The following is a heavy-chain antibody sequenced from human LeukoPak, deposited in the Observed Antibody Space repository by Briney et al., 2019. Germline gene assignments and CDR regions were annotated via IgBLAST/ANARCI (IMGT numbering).Heavy chain of an antibody. Sequence: SETLSLTCTVSGGSISSYYWSWIRQPPGKGLEWIGYIYYSGSTNYNPSLKSRVTISVDTSKNQFSLKLSSVTAADTAVYYCARNNRDYRLPYYYYYGMDVWGQGTTVTVSS. D-gene: IGHD1-7*01. V-gene: IGHV4-59*08. J-gene: IGHJ6*02. CDR2: IYYSGST. CDR1: GGSISSYY. CDR3: ARNNRDYRLPYYYYYGMDV.